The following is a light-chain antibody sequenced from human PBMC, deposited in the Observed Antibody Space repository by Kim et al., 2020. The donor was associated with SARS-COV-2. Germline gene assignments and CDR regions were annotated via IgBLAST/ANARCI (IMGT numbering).Light chain of an antibody. J-gene: IGLJ1*01. Sequence: QSVLTQPPSASGTPGQRVTISCSGSSSNIGSNYVYWYQQLPGTAPKLLIYRNNQRPSGVPDRFSGSNSGTSASLAISGLRSEDEADYYCAAWDDSLSGRVFGTGTKVTVL. CDR3: AAWDDSLSGRV. CDR1: SSNIGSNY. CDR2: RNN. V-gene: IGLV1-47*01.